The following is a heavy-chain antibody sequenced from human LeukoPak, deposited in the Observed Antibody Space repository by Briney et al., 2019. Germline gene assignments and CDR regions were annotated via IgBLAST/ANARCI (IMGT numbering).Heavy chain of an antibody. CDR1: GFTFTTYW. Sequence: PGGSLRLSCAASGFTFTTYWMHWVRQAPGKGLVWVSRINTDGSSTTYADSVKGRFTISRDNAKNTLYLQMNSLRAEDTAVYYCARDPSSSWYFNWFDPWGQGTLVTVSS. CDR2: INTDGSST. J-gene: IGHJ5*02. V-gene: IGHV3-74*01. CDR3: ARDPSSSWYFNWFDP. D-gene: IGHD6-13*01.